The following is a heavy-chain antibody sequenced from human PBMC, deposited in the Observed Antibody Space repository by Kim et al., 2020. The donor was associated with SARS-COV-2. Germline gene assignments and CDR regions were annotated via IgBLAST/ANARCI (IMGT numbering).Heavy chain of an antibody. Sequence: GGSLRLSCAASGFTFSSYAMSWVRQAPGKGLEWVSAISGSGGSTYYADSVKGRFTISRDNSKNTLYLQMNSLRAEDTAVYYCATPWGMDIVATMGTYDYWGQGTLVTVSS. CDR1: GFTFSSYA. CDR2: ISGSGGST. D-gene: IGHD5-12*01. J-gene: IGHJ4*02. CDR3: ATPWGMDIVATMGTYDY. V-gene: IGHV3-23*01.